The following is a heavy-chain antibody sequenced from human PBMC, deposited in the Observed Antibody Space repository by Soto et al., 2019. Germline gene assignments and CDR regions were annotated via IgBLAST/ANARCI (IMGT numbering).Heavy chain of an antibody. CDR1: GGSISSGGYY. J-gene: IGHJ6*02. D-gene: IGHD3-22*01. CDR3: ARVIYDSSGYYYYYYYYGMDV. Sequence: PSETLSLTCTVSGGSISSGGYYWSWIRQHPGKGLEWIGYIYYSGSTCYNPSLKSRVTISVDTSKNQFSLKLSSVTAADTAVYYCARVIYDSSGYYYYYYYYGMDVWGQGTTVTVSS. CDR2: IYYSGST. V-gene: IGHV4-31*03.